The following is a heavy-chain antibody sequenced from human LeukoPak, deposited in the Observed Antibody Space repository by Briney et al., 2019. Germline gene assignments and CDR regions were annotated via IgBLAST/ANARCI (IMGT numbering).Heavy chain of an antibody. D-gene: IGHD6-13*01. CDR3: ARSIAAAGTSA. Sequence: PSQTLSLTCAVYGGSFSGYYWSWIRQPPGKGLEWIGEINHSGSTNYNPSLKSRVTISVDTSKNQFSLKLSSVTAADTAVYYCARSIAAAGTSAWGQGTLVTVSS. CDR1: GGSFSGYY. J-gene: IGHJ5*02. CDR2: INHSGST. V-gene: IGHV4-34*01.